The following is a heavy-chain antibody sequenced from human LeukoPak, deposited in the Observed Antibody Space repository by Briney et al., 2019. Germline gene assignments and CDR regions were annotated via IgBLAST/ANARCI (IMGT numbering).Heavy chain of an antibody. J-gene: IGHJ4*02. Sequence: SETLSLTCAVSGYSISSGYYLGWIRQPPGKGLEWIGSIYHSGSTYYNPSLKSRVTISVDTSKNQFSLKLSSVTAADTAVYYCARQREYSYRLPYYFDYWGQGTLVTVSS. CDR3: ARQREYSYRLPYYFDY. D-gene: IGHD5-18*01. V-gene: IGHV4-38-2*01. CDR2: IYHSGST. CDR1: GYSISSGYY.